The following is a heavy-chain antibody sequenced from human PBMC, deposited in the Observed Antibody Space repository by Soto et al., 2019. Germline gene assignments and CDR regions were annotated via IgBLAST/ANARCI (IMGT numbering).Heavy chain of an antibody. Sequence: ASVKVSCKASGYTFTSYGISWVRQAPGQGLEWMGWISAYNGNTNYAQKLQGRVTMTTDTSTSTAYMELRSLRAEDTAVYYCSYGDSHWFDPWGQGTLVTVSS. D-gene: IGHD4-17*01. CDR2: ISAYNGNT. V-gene: IGHV1-18*01. CDR3: SYGDSHWFDP. J-gene: IGHJ5*02. CDR1: GYTFTSYG.